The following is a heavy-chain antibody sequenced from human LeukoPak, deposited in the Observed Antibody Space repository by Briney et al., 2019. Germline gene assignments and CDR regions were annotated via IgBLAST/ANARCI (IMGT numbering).Heavy chain of an antibody. V-gene: IGHV4-61*01. CDR3: SRDPPVFGP. J-gene: IGHJ5*02. CDR1: GVSVSSGSYY. Sequence: SETLSLTCTVSGVSVSSGSYYWSWIRQPPGKGLEWIGYIYYSGNTNYNPSLKSRVTILVDTSKNQFSLKLSSVTAADTAVYYCSRDPPVFGPWGQGTLVTVSS. CDR2: IYYSGNT.